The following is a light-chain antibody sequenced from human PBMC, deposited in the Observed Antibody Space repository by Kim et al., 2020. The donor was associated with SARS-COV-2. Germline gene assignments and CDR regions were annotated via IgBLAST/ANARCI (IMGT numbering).Light chain of an antibody. V-gene: IGKV3-15*01. CDR3: QHYNNWPRT. CDR1: QSVGSN. Sequence: SPGERSTPPCRAVQSVGSNLAWYQQNPGQAPRLPIYGASTRATVIPAGLSGSGSGTDFTLTISSLKPEDFAVYYGQHYNNWPRTFAEGTKVYIK. CDR2: GAS. J-gene: IGKJ1*01.